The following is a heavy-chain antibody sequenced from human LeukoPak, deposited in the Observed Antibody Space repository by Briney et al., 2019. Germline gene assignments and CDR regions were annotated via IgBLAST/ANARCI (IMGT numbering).Heavy chain of an antibody. V-gene: IGHV3-7*01. Sequence: GGSLRLSCAASGFTFTTYWMNWVRQAPGEGLEWVAGIKQDGSVKYYVDSVKGRFTISRDNAKNSVYLQMDSLRADDTAVYYCVRRNLFGFWGQGTLVTVSS. CDR3: VRRNLFGF. CDR1: GFTFTTYW. CDR2: IKQDGSVK. J-gene: IGHJ4*02.